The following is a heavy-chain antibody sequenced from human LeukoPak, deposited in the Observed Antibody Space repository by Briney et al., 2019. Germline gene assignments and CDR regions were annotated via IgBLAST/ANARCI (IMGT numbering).Heavy chain of an antibody. CDR2: IRYDGSNK. CDR3: ARGSNWGSRVYYFDY. CDR1: GFTFSSYG. V-gene: IGHV3-30*02. D-gene: IGHD7-27*01. Sequence: GGSLRLSCAASGFTFSSYGMHWVRQAPGKGLEWVAFIRYDGSNKYYADSVKGRFTISRDNSKNTLYLQMNSLRAEDTAVFYCARGSNWGSRVYYFDYWGQGTLVTVSS. J-gene: IGHJ4*02.